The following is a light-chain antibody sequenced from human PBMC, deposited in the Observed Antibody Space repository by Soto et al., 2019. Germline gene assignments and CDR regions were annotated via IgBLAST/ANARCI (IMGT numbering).Light chain of an antibody. J-gene: IGKJ1*01. CDR2: DAS. Sequence: DSQSRQSPSTLSAFVGDRVTITCRASQSIGRWLAWYQQKPGKAPKLLIYDASSLESGVPSRFSGSGSGTEFTLTISSLQPDDFATYYCQQYNTYSPERTFGQGTKVDIK. CDR1: QSIGRW. V-gene: IGKV1-5*01. CDR3: QQYNTYSPERT.